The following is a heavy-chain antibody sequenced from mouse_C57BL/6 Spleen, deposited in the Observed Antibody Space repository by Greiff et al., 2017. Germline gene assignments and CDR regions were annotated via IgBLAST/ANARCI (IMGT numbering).Heavy chain of an antibody. V-gene: IGHV1-82*01. CDR1: GYAFSSSW. CDR2: IYPGDGDT. J-gene: IGHJ4*01. Sequence: VQLQQSGPELVKPGASVKISCKASGYAFSSSWMNWVKQRPGKGLEWIGRIYPGDGDTNYNGKFKGKATLTADKSSSTAYMQLSSLTSEDSAVYCCARSGDPLYAMDYWGQGTSVTVSS. CDR3: ARSGDPLYAMDY. D-gene: IGHD3-1*01.